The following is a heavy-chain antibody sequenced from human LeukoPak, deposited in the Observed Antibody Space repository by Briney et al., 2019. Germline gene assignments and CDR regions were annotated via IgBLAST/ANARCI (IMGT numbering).Heavy chain of an antibody. CDR2: IYYSGST. D-gene: IGHD2-2*03. CDR3: ARVPRPGSCSSTSCYPDAFDI. J-gene: IGHJ3*02. V-gene: IGHV4-30-4*08. Sequence: SSQTLSLTXTVSGGSISSGDYYWSGIRQPPGKGLEWIGYIYYSGSTYYNPSLKSRVTISVDTSKNQFSLKLSSVTAADTAVCYCARVPRPGSCSSTSCYPDAFDIWGQGTMVTVSS. CDR1: GGSISSGDYY.